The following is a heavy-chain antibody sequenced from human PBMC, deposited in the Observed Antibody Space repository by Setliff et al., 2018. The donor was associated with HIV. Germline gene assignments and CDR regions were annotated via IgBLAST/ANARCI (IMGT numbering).Heavy chain of an antibody. CDR1: GYSFTSYW. Sequence: PGESLKISCKGSGYSFTSYWIGWVRQMPGKGLEWMGIIYPGDSDTRYSPSFQGQVTISADKSISTAYLQWSSLKASDTAMYYCARPCSGGSALGAFDIWGQGTMVTVSS. CDR2: IYPGDSDT. D-gene: IGHD2-15*01. CDR3: ARPCSGGSALGAFDI. V-gene: IGHV5-51*01. J-gene: IGHJ3*02.